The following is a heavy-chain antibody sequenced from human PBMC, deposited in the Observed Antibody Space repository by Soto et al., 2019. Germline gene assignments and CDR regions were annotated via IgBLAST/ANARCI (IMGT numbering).Heavy chain of an antibody. CDR1: GGTFSSYT. Sequence: ASVKVSCKASGGTFSSYTISWVRQAPGQGLEWMGRIIPILGIANYAQKFQGRVTITADKSTSTAYMELSSLRSEDTAVYYCASREGDIVVVPAAMVQNDAFAIWGQGTMVTVSS. CDR3: ASREGDIVVVPAAMVQNDAFAI. D-gene: IGHD2-2*01. CDR2: IIPILGIA. J-gene: IGHJ3*02. V-gene: IGHV1-69*02.